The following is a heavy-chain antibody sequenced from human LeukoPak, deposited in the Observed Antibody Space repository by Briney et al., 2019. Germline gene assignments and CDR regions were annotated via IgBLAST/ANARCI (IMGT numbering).Heavy chain of an antibody. CDR2: INWDGGRT. CDR3: ARSFCSSTSCYLPHDAFDI. Sequence: GGALRVSCAASGFTFDDYGMSWVRPDPGKGLGWVSGINWDGGRTGYADSVKGRFTISRDNAKNSLYLQMNSLRAEDTALYYCARSFCSSTSCYLPHDAFDIWGQGTMVTVSS. D-gene: IGHD2-2*01. CDR1: GFTFDDYG. V-gene: IGHV3-20*04. J-gene: IGHJ3*02.